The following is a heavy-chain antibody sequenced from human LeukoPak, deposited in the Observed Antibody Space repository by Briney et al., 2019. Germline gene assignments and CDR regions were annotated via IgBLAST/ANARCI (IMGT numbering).Heavy chain of an antibody. CDR2: IYYSGST. CDR3: ARGKTYYDISKDAFDI. Sequence: PSGTLSLTCTVSSGSISSYYWSWIRQPPGKGLEWIGYIYYSGSTNYNPSLKSRVTISVDTSKNQFSLKLSSVTAADTAVYYCARGKTYYDISKDAFDIWGQGTMVTVSS. V-gene: IGHV4-59*01. J-gene: IGHJ3*02. CDR1: SGSISSYY. D-gene: IGHD3-22*01.